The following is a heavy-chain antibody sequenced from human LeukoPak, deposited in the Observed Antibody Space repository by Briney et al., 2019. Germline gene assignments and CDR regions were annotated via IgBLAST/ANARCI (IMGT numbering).Heavy chain of an antibody. CDR3: AKDRDIVVVTAMGGLGY. V-gene: IGHV3-30*18. CDR2: ISYDGSNK. Sequence: PGGSLRLSCAASGFSFSNSGMHWVRQAPGKGLEWVAVISYDGSNKYYADSVKGRFTISRDNSKNTLYLQMNSLRAEDTAVYYCAKDRDIVVVTAMGGLGYWGQGTLVTVSS. J-gene: IGHJ4*02. CDR1: GFSFSNSG. D-gene: IGHD2-21*02.